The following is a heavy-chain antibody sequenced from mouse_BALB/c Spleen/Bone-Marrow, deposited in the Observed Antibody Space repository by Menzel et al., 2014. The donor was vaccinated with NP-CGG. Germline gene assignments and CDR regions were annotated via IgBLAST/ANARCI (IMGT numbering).Heavy chain of an antibody. CDR2: IDPAIINT. D-gene: IGHD1-1*01. CDR1: GFNIKDTY. V-gene: IGHV14-3*02. J-gene: IGHJ4*01. Sequence: VQLQQPGAELVKPGASVKLSCTASGFNIKDTYMFWVKQRPDQGLEWIGRIDPAIINTKYDPKFQGKATIAADTSSNTAYLQLSSPTSEDTAVYYCARYRYYGSSYAMDYWGQGTSVTVSS. CDR3: ARYRYYGSSYAMDY.